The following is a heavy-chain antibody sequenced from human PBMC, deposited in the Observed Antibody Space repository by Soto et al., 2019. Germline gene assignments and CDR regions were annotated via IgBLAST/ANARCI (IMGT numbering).Heavy chain of an antibody. CDR3: ARVPGPIAAGPYAFDI. Sequence: QVQLVQSGAEVKKPGASVKVSCKASGYTFTSYGISWVRQAPGQGHEWMGWISAYNGNTHYAQKLQDRVTMTTDTSPRTAYMELRSLRSDDTAVYYCARVPGPIAAGPYAFDIWGHGKMVPVSS. D-gene: IGHD6-6*01. CDR1: GYTFTSYG. CDR2: ISAYNGNT. J-gene: IGHJ3*02. V-gene: IGHV1-18*01.